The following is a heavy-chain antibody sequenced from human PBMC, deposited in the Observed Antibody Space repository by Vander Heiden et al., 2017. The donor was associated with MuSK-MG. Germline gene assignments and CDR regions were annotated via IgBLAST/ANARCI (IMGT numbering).Heavy chain of an antibody. CDR2: ISESGDST. J-gene: IGHJ4*02. V-gene: IGHV3-23*01. CDR1: GFTFRRYA. D-gene: IGHD1-26*01. CDR3: TRGYSAFDY. Sequence: VQLLASGGGLVQPGGSLRLSCANSGFTFRRYAMTWVRQAPGKGLEWVSAISESGDSTYYADSAKGRFTISRDNSKNTLYLQLNGLRAEDTAVYYCTRGYSAFDYWGQGTLVTVSS.